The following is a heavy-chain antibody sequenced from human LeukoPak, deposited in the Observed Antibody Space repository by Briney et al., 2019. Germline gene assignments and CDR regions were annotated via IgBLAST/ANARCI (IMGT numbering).Heavy chain of an antibody. Sequence: GGSLRLSCAASGFTFSSYGMHWVRQAPGKGLEWVAVVWYDGSNKYYADSVKGRFTISRDNSKNTLYLQMNSLRAEDTAVYYCARGRYSSGWYRYFDYWGQGTLVTVSS. CDR3: ARGRYSSGWYRYFDY. V-gene: IGHV3-33*01. J-gene: IGHJ4*02. CDR1: GFTFSSYG. CDR2: VWYDGSNK. D-gene: IGHD6-19*01.